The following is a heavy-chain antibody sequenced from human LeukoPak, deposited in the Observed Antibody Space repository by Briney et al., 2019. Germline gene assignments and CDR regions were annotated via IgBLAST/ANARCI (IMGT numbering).Heavy chain of an antibody. J-gene: IGHJ4*02. Sequence: GGSLRLSCAASRFTFSSYGTSWVRQAPGKGLEWVSGISSSGGSTYYADSVKGRFTISRDNSRNTLYLQMNSLRAEDTAVYYCARHLLWFGELSGGFDYWGQGTLVTVSS. CDR1: RFTFSSYG. CDR3: ARHLLWFGELSGGFDY. V-gene: IGHV3-23*01. D-gene: IGHD3-10*01. CDR2: ISSSGGST.